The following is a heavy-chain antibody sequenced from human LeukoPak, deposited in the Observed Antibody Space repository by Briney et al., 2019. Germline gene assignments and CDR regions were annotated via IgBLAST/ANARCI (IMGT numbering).Heavy chain of an antibody. CDR2: IYSSGDNA. Sequence: QPGGSLRLSCAASGFTFSKYNMIWVRQAPGKGLEWVSVIYSSGDNAYYADSGKGRFTISRDNSKNTLNLQMNSLRVEDTAVYYCAAAVFKWEIRDGGFDIWGQGTMVTVSS. V-gene: IGHV3-23*05. CDR3: AAAVFKWEIRDGGFDI. D-gene: IGHD1-26*01. J-gene: IGHJ3*02. CDR1: GFTFSKYN.